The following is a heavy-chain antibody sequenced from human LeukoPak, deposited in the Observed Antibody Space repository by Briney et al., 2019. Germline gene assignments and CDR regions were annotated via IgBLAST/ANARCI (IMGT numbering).Heavy chain of an antibody. Sequence: KPSETLSLTCTVSGGSISSYYWSWIRQPPGRGLEWIGYIYYDGNTNFHPSLKSRVTISVDTSGNQFSLRLSSVTAADTAVYYCARSGYYDGSTYHWHFELWGRGTLVTASA. D-gene: IGHD3-22*01. J-gene: IGHJ2*01. V-gene: IGHV4-59*01. CDR3: ARSGYYDGSTYHWHFEL. CDR1: GGSISSYY. CDR2: IYYDGNT.